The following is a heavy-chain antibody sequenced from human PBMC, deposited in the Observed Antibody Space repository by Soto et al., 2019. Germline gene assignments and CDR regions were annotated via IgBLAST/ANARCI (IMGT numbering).Heavy chain of an antibody. D-gene: IGHD5-12*01. Sequence: GGSLRLSCATSGLNFNGYTMSWVRQAPGQGLEWVSGIAETGSSTYYADSVKGRFTISRDNSENTLYLQMNNLRAEDTAIYYCAKGRGYSGYDDFDYWGQGTLVTVSS. CDR3: AKGRGYSGYDDFDY. V-gene: IGHV3-23*01. J-gene: IGHJ4*02. CDR2: IAETGSST. CDR1: GLNFNGYT.